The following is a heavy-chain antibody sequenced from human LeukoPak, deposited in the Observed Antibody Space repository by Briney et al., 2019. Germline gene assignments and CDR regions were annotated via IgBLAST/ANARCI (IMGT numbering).Heavy chain of an antibody. D-gene: IGHD3-10*01. Sequence: PGGSLRLSCAASGFTFSSYGMHWVRQAPGKGLEWVAFIRYDGSNKYYADSVKGRFTISRDNSKNTLYLQMNSLRAEDTAVYYCAKDPGSGSYYNGYFDYWGQGTLVTVSS. V-gene: IGHV3-30*02. CDR3: AKDPGSGSYYNGYFDY. CDR1: GFTFSSYG. J-gene: IGHJ4*02. CDR2: IRYDGSNK.